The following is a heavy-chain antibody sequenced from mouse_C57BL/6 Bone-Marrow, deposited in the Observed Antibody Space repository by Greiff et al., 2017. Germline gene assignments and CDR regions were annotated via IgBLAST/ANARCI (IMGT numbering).Heavy chain of an antibody. CDR2: IDPETGGT. CDR1: GYTFTDYE. CDR3: TSSPITTVVAMDAMDY. Sequence: QVQLQQSGAELVRPGASVTLSCKASGYTFTDYEMHWVKQTPVHGLEWIGAIDPETGGTAYNQKFKGKAILTADKSSSTAYMELRSLTSEDSAVYYCTSSPITTVVAMDAMDYWGQGTSVTVSS. J-gene: IGHJ4*01. V-gene: IGHV1-15*01. D-gene: IGHD1-1*01.